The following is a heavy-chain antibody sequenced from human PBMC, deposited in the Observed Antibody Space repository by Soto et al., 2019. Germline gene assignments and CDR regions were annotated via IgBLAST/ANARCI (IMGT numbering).Heavy chain of an antibody. CDR3: AREKRANGYFDY. V-gene: IGHV3-23*01. CDR1: GFTFSSYA. J-gene: IGHJ4*02. D-gene: IGHD6-25*01. CDR2: IRGDGSET. Sequence: GGSLRLSCAASGFTFSSYAMSWVRQAPGKGLEWVATIRGDGSETYYADSVNGRFTISRDNAKNTLYLQMTRPRADDTAIYYCAREKRANGYFDYWGQGTRVTVSS.